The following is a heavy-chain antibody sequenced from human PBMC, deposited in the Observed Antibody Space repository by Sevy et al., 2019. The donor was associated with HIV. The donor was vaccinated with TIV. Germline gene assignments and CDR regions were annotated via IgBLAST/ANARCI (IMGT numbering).Heavy chain of an antibody. CDR3: ARAGYSSGWFFDY. CDR2: ISYDGSNK. J-gene: IGHJ4*02. D-gene: IGHD6-19*01. CDR1: GFTFSSYA. Sequence: GESLKISCAASGFTFSSYAMHWVRQAPGKGLEWEAVISYDGSNKYHADSVKGRFTISRDNSKNTLYLQMNSLRAEDTAAYYCARAGYSSGWFFDYWGQGTLVTVSS. V-gene: IGHV3-30-3*01.